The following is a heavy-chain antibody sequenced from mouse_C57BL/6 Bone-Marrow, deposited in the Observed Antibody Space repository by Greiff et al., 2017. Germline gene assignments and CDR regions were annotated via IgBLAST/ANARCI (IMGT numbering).Heavy chain of an antibody. CDR2: IYPRDGST. Sequence: QVQLKESDAELVKPGASVKISCKVSGYTFTDYTIHWMKQRPEQGLEWIGYIYPRDGSTKYNEKFKGKATLTADKSSSTAYMQLNSLTSADSAVYFCAREGIYYGYDGYAMDGWGQGTSVTVAS. J-gene: IGHJ4*01. CDR3: AREGIYYGYDGYAMDG. V-gene: IGHV1-78*01. CDR1: GYTFTDYT. D-gene: IGHD2-2*01.